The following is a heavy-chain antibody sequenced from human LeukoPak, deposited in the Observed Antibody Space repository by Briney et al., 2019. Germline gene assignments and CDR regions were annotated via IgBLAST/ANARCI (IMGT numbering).Heavy chain of an antibody. Sequence: GGSLRLSCAASGFTFSSYWMSWVRQAPGKGLEWVANIKQDGSEKYYVDSVKGRFTISRDNAKNSLYLQMNSLRAEDAAVYYCARTAGRGHFDYWGQGTLVTVSS. CDR3: ARTAGRGHFDY. CDR2: IKQDGSEK. CDR1: GFTFSSYW. V-gene: IGHV3-7*01. J-gene: IGHJ4*02. D-gene: IGHD6-13*01.